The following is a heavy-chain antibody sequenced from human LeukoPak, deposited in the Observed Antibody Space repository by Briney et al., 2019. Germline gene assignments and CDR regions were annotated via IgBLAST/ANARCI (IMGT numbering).Heavy chain of an antibody. V-gene: IGHV3-20*04. CDR3: ARAKQETYYYDSSGYCFDY. J-gene: IGHJ4*02. CDR1: GFAFDDYG. D-gene: IGHD3-22*01. CDR2: INWNGGST. Sequence: GGSLRLSXAASGFAFDDYGMSWVRQAPGKGLEWVSGINWNGGSTGYADSVKGRFTISRDNAKNSLYLQMNSPRAEDTALYYCARAKQETYYYDSSGYCFDYWGQGTLVTVSS.